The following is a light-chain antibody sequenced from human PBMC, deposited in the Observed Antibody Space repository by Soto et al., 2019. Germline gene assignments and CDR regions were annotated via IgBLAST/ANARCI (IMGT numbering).Light chain of an antibody. Sequence: QSVLTQPPSVSGAPGQRVTISCTGSSSNIGRGYDVHWYQQFPGSAPRLLLSGDSNRPSGVPDRFSGSRSGTSASLAITGLQAEDGADYYCQTFDSSLTISWVFGGGTKVTVL. V-gene: IGLV1-40*01. CDR3: QTFDSSLTISWV. J-gene: IGLJ3*02. CDR1: SSNIGRGYD. CDR2: GDS.